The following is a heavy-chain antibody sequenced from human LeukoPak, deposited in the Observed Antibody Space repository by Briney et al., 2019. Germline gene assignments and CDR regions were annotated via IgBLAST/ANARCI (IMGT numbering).Heavy chain of an antibody. CDR1: GGSFSGYY. Sequence: SETLSLTCAVYGGSFSGYYWSWIRQPPGEGLEWIGEINHSGSTNYNPSLKSRVTISVDTSKNQFSLKLSSVTAADTAVYYCARGYYGDYSFDYWGQGTLVTVSS. J-gene: IGHJ4*02. D-gene: IGHD4-17*01. CDR2: INHSGST. CDR3: ARGYYGDYSFDY. V-gene: IGHV4-34*01.